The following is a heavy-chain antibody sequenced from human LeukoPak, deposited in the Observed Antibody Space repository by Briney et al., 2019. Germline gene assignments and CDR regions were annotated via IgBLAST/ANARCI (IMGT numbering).Heavy chain of an antibody. CDR2: IYYSGST. CDR3: ARNVRCPLLRCGAYMDV. J-gene: IGHJ6*03. D-gene: IGHD4-17*01. CDR1: GGSISSSSYF. Sequence: TSETLSLTCTVSGGSISSSSYFWGWIRQPPGKGLEWIGSIYYSGSTYYNPSLKSRVTISVDTSKNQFSMKLSSVTAADTAVYYCARNVRCPLLRCGAYMDVWGKGTTVTVSS. V-gene: IGHV4-39*01.